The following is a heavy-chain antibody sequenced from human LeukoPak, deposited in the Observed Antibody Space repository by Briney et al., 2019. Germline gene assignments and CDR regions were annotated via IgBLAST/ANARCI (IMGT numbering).Heavy chain of an antibody. D-gene: IGHD1-26*01. Sequence: SETLSLTCTVSGGSISGSISSYYWNWIRQPPGKGLEWIGYIYYSGSTNYNPSLKSRVTISVDTSKNQFSLKMTSVTAADTAVYYCARSLVVGATYPYHWGQGTLVTVSS. J-gene: IGHJ5*02. CDR1: GGSISGSISSYY. CDR2: IYYSGST. CDR3: ARSLVVGATYPYH. V-gene: IGHV4-61*01.